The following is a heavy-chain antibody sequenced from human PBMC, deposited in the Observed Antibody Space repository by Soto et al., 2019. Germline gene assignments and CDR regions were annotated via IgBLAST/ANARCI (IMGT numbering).Heavy chain of an antibody. CDR3: ARGGLAAAGIALLYYFDY. CDR1: GGSFSGYY. D-gene: IGHD6-13*01. J-gene: IGHJ4*02. Sequence: SETLSLTCAVYGGSFSGYYWSWIRQPPGKGLEWIGEINHSGSTNYNPSLKSRVTISVDTSKNQFSLKLSSVTAADTAVYYCARGGLAAAGIALLYYFDYWGQGTLVTVSS. V-gene: IGHV4-34*01. CDR2: INHSGST.